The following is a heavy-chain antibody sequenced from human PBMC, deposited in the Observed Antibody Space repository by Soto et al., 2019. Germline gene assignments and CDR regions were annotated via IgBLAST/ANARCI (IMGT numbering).Heavy chain of an antibody. J-gene: IGHJ4*02. Sequence: QVQLVESGGGVVQPGRSLRLSCAASGFTFSSYGMHWVRQAPGKGLEWVAVIWYDGSNKYYADSVKGRFTISRDNSKNTLYLQMNSLRAGDTAVYYCAREGSSGSFDYWGQGTLVTVSS. CDR2: IWYDGSNK. CDR3: AREGSSGSFDY. V-gene: IGHV3-33*01. D-gene: IGHD6-19*01. CDR1: GFTFSSYG.